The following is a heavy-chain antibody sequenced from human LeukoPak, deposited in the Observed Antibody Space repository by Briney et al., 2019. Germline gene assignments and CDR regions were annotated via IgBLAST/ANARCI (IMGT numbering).Heavy chain of an antibody. Sequence: PSETLSLTCAVYGGSFSGYYWSWIRQPPGKGLEWIGEINHSGSTNYNPSLKSRVTISVDTSKNQFSLKLSSVTAADTAVYYCARSNGSSWHYYFDYWGQGTLVTVSP. J-gene: IGHJ4*02. D-gene: IGHD6-13*01. V-gene: IGHV4-34*01. CDR1: GGSFSGYY. CDR2: INHSGST. CDR3: ARSNGSSWHYYFDY.